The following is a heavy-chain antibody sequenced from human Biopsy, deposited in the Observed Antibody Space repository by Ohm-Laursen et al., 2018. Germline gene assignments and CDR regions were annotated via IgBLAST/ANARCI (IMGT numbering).Heavy chain of an antibody. V-gene: IGHV1-2*02. Sequence: ASVKVSCKASGYTFIGYHVHWVRQAPGQGLEWMGWINANTDDTNYAQKFQGRVTMTRDTSISTAYVELGSLRSEDTAVYYCTGAGYYYGSLAYYFLFDPWGQGTLVTVSS. CDR1: GYTFIGYH. D-gene: IGHD3-22*01. CDR2: INANTDDT. J-gene: IGHJ5*02. CDR3: TGAGYYYGSLAYYFLFDP.